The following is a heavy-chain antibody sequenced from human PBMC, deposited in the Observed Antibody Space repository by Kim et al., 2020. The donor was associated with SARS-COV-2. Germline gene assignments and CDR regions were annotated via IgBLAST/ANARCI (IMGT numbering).Heavy chain of an antibody. CDR3: VRGGAPLC. V-gene: IGHV3-7*01. Sequence: GRDKYYLDTGKGRFTISRDNAKNSVYLQMNSLRAEDTAMYYCVRGGAPLCGGQGTLVTVSS. CDR2: GRDK. J-gene: IGHJ4*02.